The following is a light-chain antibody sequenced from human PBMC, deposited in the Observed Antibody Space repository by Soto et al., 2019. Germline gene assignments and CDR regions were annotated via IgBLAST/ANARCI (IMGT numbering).Light chain of an antibody. CDR2: DDS. Sequence: PATLSLSPGQRATLFCRASQTVSSYLVWYKXKPGQXTRIIIYDDSXXATGVQAXXXGSGSGTDFTLTISSIEPEDFAVYYCQQSSDWPITFGQGTRLEI. CDR1: QTVSSY. CDR3: QQSSDWPIT. V-gene: IGKV3-11*01. J-gene: IGKJ5*01.